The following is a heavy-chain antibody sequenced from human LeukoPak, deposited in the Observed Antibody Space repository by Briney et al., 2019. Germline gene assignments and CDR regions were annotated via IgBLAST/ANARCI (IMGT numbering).Heavy chain of an antibody. CDR3: ARDRGYSYGYHY. CDR2: INHSGST. J-gene: IGHJ4*02. D-gene: IGHD5-18*01. CDR1: GGSFSGYY. V-gene: IGHV4-34*01. Sequence: SETLSLTCAVYGGSFSGYYWSWIRQPPGKGLEWIGEINHSGSTNYNPSLKSRVTISVDTSKNQFSLKLSSVTAADTAVYYCARDRGYSYGYHYWGQGTLVTVSS.